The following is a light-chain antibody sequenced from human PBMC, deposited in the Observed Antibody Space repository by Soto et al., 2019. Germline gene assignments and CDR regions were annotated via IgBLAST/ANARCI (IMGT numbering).Light chain of an antibody. CDR1: SSDVGGFNS. J-gene: IGLJ1*01. Sequence: QSALTQPRSVSGSPGQSVTISCTGTSSDVGGFNSVSWYQQHPGKAPKLMIYDVNKRPSGVPDRFSGSKSGSTASLTISGLQAEDEADYYCCSYAGSSSYAFATGTKLTVL. CDR2: DVN. CDR3: CSYAGSSSYA. V-gene: IGLV2-11*01.